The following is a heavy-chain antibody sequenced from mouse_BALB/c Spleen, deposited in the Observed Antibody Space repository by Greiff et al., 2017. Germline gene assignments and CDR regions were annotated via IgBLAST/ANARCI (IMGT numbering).Heavy chain of an antibody. Sequence: EVKVVESGGGLVKPGGSLKLSCAASGFTFSSYAMSWVRQTPEKRLEWVATISSGGSYTYYPDSVKGRFTISRDNAKNTLYLQMSSLRSEDTAMYYCARRDGIFDYWGQGTTLTVSS. CDR3: ARRDGIFDY. CDR2: ISSGGSYT. J-gene: IGHJ2*01. D-gene: IGHD2-3*01. CDR1: GFTFSSYA. V-gene: IGHV5-9-3*01.